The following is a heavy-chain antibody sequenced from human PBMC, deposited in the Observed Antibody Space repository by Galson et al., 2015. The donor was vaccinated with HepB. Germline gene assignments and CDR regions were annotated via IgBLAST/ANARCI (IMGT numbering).Heavy chain of an antibody. CDR3: ARDFGWNFDL. D-gene: IGHD3-9*01. CDR1: GFTFSAHN. CDR2: TSPDGSTT. J-gene: IGHJ4*02. Sequence: SLRLSCAASGFTFSAHNMHWVRQAPVKGLEWLAITSPDGSTTIYADSVKGQFTISRDNSKNSLFLQVDGLRPEDTAMYYCARDFGWNFDLWGQGTLVTVSS. V-gene: IGHV3-30-3*01.